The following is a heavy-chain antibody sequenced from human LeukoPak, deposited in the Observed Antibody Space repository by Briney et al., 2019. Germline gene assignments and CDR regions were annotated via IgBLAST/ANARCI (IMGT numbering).Heavy chain of an antibody. Sequence: ETLSLTCSVSGDSITYFYWSWIRQAPGKGLEWGSSISGGSTYYADSVKGRFTISRDNSKNTLYLQMNSLRAEDTAVYYCAKDQGYYYGSGSTFDYWGQGTLVTVSS. CDR3: AKDQGYYYGSGSTFDY. V-gene: IGHV3-53*05. D-gene: IGHD3-10*01. CDR1: GDSITYFY. CDR2: ISGGST. J-gene: IGHJ4*02.